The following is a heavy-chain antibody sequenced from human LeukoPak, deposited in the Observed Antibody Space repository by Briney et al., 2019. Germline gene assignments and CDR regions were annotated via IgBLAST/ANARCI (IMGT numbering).Heavy chain of an antibody. Sequence: SVKVSCKASGGTFSSYAISWVRQAPGQGLEWMGRIIPIFGTANYAQKFQGRVTITTDESTSTAYMGLSSLRSEDTAVYYCARRAPYYYDSSGHDAFDIWGQGTMVTVSS. CDR2: IIPIFGTA. V-gene: IGHV1-69*05. J-gene: IGHJ3*02. CDR1: GGTFSSYA. CDR3: ARRAPYYYDSSGHDAFDI. D-gene: IGHD3-22*01.